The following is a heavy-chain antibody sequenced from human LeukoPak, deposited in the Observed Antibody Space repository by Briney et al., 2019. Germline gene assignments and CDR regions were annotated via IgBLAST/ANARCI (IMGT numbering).Heavy chain of an antibody. V-gene: IGHV4-34*01. D-gene: IGHD4-11*01. Sequence: SETLFLTCTVSGGSIRSYYWNWIRQPPGKGLEWIGEINHSGSTNYNPSLKSRVTISVDTSKNQFSLKLSSVTAADTAVYYCARASDYHHAFDIWGQGTMVTVSS. CDR3: ARASDYHHAFDI. CDR2: INHSGST. CDR1: GGSIRSYY. J-gene: IGHJ3*02.